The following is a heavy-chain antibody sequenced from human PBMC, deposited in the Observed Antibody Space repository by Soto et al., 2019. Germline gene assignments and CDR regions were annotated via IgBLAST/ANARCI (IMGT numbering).Heavy chain of an antibody. CDR1: GFTFSSYA. CDR3: ARAGSTGYFDSSGYYLVDY. CDR2: ISGSGGST. V-gene: IGHV3-23*01. D-gene: IGHD3-22*01. Sequence: PGGSLRLSCAASGFTFSSYAMSWVRQAPGKGLEWVSAISGSGGSTYYADSVKGRFTVSRDNSMNTLDLQMNSLRAEDTAVYFCARAGSTGYFDSSGYYLVDYWGQGTLVTVSS. J-gene: IGHJ4*02.